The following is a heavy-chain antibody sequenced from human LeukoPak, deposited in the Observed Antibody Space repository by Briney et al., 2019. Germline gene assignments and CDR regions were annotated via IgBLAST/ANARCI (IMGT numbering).Heavy chain of an antibody. V-gene: IGHV4-59*01. J-gene: IGHJ4*02. D-gene: IGHD5-12*01. CDR3: ARAGYSGYDFYFDY. CDR1: GGSISSYY. CDR2: IYYSGST. Sequence: SETLSLTCTVSGGSISSYYWSWIRQPPGKGLEWIGYIYYSGSTNYNPSLKSRVTISVDTSKNQFSLKPSSVTAADTAVYYCARAGYSGYDFYFDYWGQGTLVTVSS.